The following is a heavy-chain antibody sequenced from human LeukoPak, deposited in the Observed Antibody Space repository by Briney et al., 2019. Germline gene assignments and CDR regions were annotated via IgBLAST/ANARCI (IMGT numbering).Heavy chain of an antibody. V-gene: IGHV3-23*01. CDR3: AKGGYDYIEVPYFDF. CDR1: GFSLNNYA. CDR2: NIARCGAT. Sequence: GGSLRLSCTASGFSLNNYAMIWLRQAPGKALEGLSINIARCGATFIGDSVTGRFNISRKISKNSLYSQMNNLGVEDKAVYYCAKGGYDYIEVPYFDFWGQGILVTVSS. J-gene: IGHJ4*02. D-gene: IGHD5-12*01.